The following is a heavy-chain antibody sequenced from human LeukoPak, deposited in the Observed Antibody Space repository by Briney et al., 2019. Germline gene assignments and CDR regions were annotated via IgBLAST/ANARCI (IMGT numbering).Heavy chain of an antibody. CDR1: GFTFDDYA. CDR2: ISWNSGSI. J-gene: IGHJ3*02. D-gene: IGHD6-19*01. Sequence: PGRSLSLSCAASGFTFDDYAMHWVRPAPGKGLEWVSVISWNSGSIGYADSVKGRFTISRDNAKNSLYLQMNSLRAEDTALYYCAKGTYSSASYDAFDIWGQGTMVTVSS. CDR3: AKGTYSSASYDAFDI. V-gene: IGHV3-9*01.